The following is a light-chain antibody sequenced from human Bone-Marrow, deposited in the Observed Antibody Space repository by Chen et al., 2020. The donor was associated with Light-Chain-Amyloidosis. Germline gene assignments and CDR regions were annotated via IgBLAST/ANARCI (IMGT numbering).Light chain of an antibody. CDR2: DAS. V-gene: IGKV3-11*01. CDR1: QTVGGY. CDR3: QQYHTLPLT. J-gene: IGKJ4*01. Sequence: EIVLTQYPATLSLSRGERATLSCRASQTVGGYLAWYQQKPGQVPRLRIYDASIRVTGIPARFSGSGSGTDFTLTISSLEPEDVATLYGQQYHTLPLTFGGGTKLEIK.